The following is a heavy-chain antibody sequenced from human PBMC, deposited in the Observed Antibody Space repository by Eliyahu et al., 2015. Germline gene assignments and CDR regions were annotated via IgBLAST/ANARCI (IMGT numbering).Heavy chain of an antibody. CDR2: IYYSGSA. V-gene: IGHV4-39*01. Sequence: QLQLQESGPGLVKPSETLSLTCSVSGGPISSGSNYWGWIRQPPGKGLEWIGSIYYSGSAYYNPSLKSRVTISVDTSKNQFSLKLSSVTAADTAVYYCARRFAGIFDYWGQGTLVTVSS. CDR1: GGPISSGSNY. D-gene: IGHD3-16*01. J-gene: IGHJ4*02. CDR3: ARRFAGIFDY.